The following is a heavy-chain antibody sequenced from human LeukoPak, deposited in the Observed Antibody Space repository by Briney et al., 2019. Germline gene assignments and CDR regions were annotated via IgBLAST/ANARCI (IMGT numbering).Heavy chain of an antibody. CDR1: GFTFSGYS. D-gene: IGHD3-3*01. CDR2: ISSTSRTI. J-gene: IGHJ4*02. V-gene: IGHV3-48*01. Sequence: QPGGSLRLSCAASGFTFSGYSMNWVRQAPGKGLEWLSYISSTSRTIYYADSVKGRFTISRDNAKNSLYLQMNSLRAEDTAVYYCARGPYDFWRGYFDYWGQGTLVTVSS. CDR3: ARGPYDFWRGYFDY.